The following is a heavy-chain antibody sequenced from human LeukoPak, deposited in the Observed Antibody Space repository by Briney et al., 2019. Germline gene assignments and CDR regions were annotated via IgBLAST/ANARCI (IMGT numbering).Heavy chain of an antibody. J-gene: IGHJ6*02. CDR1: GFTFSSYA. V-gene: IGHV3-23*01. CDR3: AKDKKYYDSSGSPYYYYGMDV. CDR2: ISGSGGST. D-gene: IGHD3-22*01. Sequence: GGSLRLSCAASGFTFSSYAVSWVRQAPGKGLEWVSAISGSGGSTYYADSVKGRFTISRDNSKNTLYLQMNSLRAEDTGVYYCAKDKKYYDSSGSPYYYYGMDVWGQGTTVTVSS.